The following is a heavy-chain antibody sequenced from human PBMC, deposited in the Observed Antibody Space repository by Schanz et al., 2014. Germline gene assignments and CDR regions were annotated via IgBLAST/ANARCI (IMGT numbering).Heavy chain of an antibody. V-gene: IGHV7-4-1*02. CDR1: GYIFTSYA. CDR3: PRHEPVEELSVVDY. Sequence: QVQLVQSGSQLKKPGASVKISCKASGYIFTSYALNWVRQAPGQGLEWMGYINTDTGNPTAAQGFTGRFVFSLDTSVQTAYLHINSLKPEENAVYFCPRHEPVEELSVVDYWGQGTRGTVSS. CDR2: INTDTGNP. D-gene: IGHD3-10*01. J-gene: IGHJ4*02.